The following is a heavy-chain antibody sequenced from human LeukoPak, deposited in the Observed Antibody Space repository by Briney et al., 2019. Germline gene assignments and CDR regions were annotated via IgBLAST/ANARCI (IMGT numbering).Heavy chain of an antibody. CDR2: IRYNGNNQ. D-gene: IGHD3-9*01. V-gene: IGHV3-30*02. CDR1: GFTFSSYG. J-gene: IGHJ3*02. Sequence: GGSLRLSCAASGFTFSSYGMHWVRQAPGKGLEWVAFIRYNGNNQYYADSVKGRFTISRDNSKNTLYLQMNSLRAEDTAVYYCAKEYDILTGYYAFDIWGQGTMVTVSS. CDR3: AKEYDILTGYYAFDI.